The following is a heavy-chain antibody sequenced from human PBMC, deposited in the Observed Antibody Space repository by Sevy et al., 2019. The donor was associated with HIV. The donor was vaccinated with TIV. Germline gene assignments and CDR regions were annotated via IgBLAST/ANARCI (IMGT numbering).Heavy chain of an antibody. Sequence: GGSLRLSCAASRFTVSSNYMSWVRQAPGKGLEWVSVIYSGGSTYYADSVKGRFTISRDNSKNTLYLQMNSLRAEDTAVYYCASSDSSNYYDSSGYYPRFPHFDYWGQGTLVTVSS. CDR1: RFTVSSNY. CDR3: ASSDSSNYYDSSGYYPRFPHFDY. CDR2: IYSGGST. D-gene: IGHD3-22*01. V-gene: IGHV3-53*01. J-gene: IGHJ4*02.